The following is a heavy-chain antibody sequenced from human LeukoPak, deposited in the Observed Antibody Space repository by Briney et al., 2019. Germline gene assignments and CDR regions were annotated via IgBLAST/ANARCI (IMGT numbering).Heavy chain of an antibody. Sequence: PSETLSLTCAVYGGSFSGYYWSWIRQPPGEGLEWIGEINHSGSTNYNPSLKSRVTISVDTSKNQFSLKLSSVTAADTAVYYCARGALWFGELSFLFDYWGQGTLVTVSS. CDR1: GGSFSGYY. V-gene: IGHV4-34*01. CDR2: INHSGST. CDR3: ARGALWFGELSFLFDY. D-gene: IGHD3-10*01. J-gene: IGHJ4*02.